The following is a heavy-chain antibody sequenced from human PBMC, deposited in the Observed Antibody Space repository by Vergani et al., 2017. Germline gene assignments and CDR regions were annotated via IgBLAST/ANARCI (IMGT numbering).Heavy chain of an antibody. Sequence: QVQLVQSGAEVKKPGSSVKVSCKASGGTFSSYAISWVRQAPGQGLEWMGGIIPIFGTANYAQKFQGRVTITADKSTSTAYMELSSLRSEDTAVYYCARADIVVVPAATDQGSGWDFVRSGAFDYWGQGTLVTVSS. CDR3: ARADIVVVPAATDQGSGWDFVRSGAFDY. V-gene: IGHV1-69*13. J-gene: IGHJ4*02. D-gene: IGHD2-2*01. CDR2: IIPIFGTA. CDR1: GGTFSSYA.